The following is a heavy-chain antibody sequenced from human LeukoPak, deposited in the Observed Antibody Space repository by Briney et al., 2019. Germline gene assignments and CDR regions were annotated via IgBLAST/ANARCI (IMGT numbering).Heavy chain of an antibody. V-gene: IGHV3-21*01. CDR1: GFTFSSYS. J-gene: IGHJ4*02. CDR2: ISSSSSYI. CDR3: ASVPLGHRGYFDY. D-gene: IGHD2-2*01. Sequence: PGGSLRLSCAASGFTFSSYSRNWVRQAPGKGLEWVSSISSSSSYIYYADSVKGRFPISRDNAKNSLYLQMNSLRAEDTAVYYCASVPLGHRGYFDYWGQGTLVTVSS.